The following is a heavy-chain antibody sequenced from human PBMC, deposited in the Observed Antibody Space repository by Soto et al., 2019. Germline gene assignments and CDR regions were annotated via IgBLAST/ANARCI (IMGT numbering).Heavy chain of an antibody. CDR3: AKDLKYYGSGSYYSDALDI. CDR1: GFTFAAYG. D-gene: IGHD3-10*01. J-gene: IGHJ3*02. V-gene: IGHV3-30*18. Sequence: GGSLRLSCAASGFTFAAYGMHWVRQAPGKGLEWVAVISHDGDNQYYADSLKGRLTISRDNPKNTLYLQMNSLRAEDTAIYYCAKDLKYYGSGSYYSDALDIWGQGTVVTVSS. CDR2: ISHDGDNQ.